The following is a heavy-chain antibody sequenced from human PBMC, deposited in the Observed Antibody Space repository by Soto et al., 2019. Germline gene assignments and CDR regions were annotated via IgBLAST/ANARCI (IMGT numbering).Heavy chain of an antibody. CDR1: GGTFSSYA. J-gene: IGHJ6*02. Sequence: QVQLVQSGAEVKKPGSSVKVSCKASGGTFSSYAISWVRQAPGQGLEWMGGIIPIFGTANYAQKFQGRVTITADEYTSTAYIELRNQRSEDTAVYSCARTDVAGLPYYYYGMDVWGQGTTVTVSS. CDR3: ARTDVAGLPYYYYGMDV. D-gene: IGHD6-19*01. CDR2: IIPIFGTA. V-gene: IGHV1-69*01.